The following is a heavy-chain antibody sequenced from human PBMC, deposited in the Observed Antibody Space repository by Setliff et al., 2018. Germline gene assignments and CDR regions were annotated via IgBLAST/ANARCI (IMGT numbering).Heavy chain of an antibody. CDR2: IYSNGRT. J-gene: IGHJ6*03. CDR3: ARGITSGGYWGQRFLYLDV. D-gene: IGHD3-22*01. V-gene: IGHV4-61*09. Sequence: SETLSLTCTVSGGSISSDSHYWAWVRQPAGKGLELIGQIYSNGRTYYNPSLKSRLTISLDTSKNQSSLRLNSMTAADTAVYYCARGITSGGYWGQRFLYLDVWGRGTTVTVSS. CDR1: GGSISSDSHY.